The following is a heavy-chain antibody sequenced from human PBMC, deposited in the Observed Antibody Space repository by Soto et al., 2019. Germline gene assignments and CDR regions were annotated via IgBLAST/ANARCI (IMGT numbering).Heavy chain of an antibody. D-gene: IGHD2-2*01. J-gene: IGHJ4*02. Sequence: GGSLRLSCAASGFTFSSYAMHWVRQAPGEGLEWVAVISYDGINKYYADSVKGRFTISRDNSKNTLYLQMNSLRAEDTAVYYCARDQAGYCSSTSCYWLYFDYWGQGPLVTV. CDR3: ARDQAGYCSSTSCYWLYFDY. CDR1: GFTFSSYA. V-gene: IGHV3-30-3*01. CDR2: ISYDGINK.